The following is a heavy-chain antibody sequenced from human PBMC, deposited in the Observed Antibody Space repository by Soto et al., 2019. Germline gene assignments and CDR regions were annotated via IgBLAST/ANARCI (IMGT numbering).Heavy chain of an antibody. V-gene: IGHV6-1*01. D-gene: IGHD6-6*01. J-gene: IGHJ4*02. CDR2: TYYRSKWYN. CDR3: ARAIPGCDSSSSGYYFDY. CDR1: GDSVSSNSAA. Sequence: SQTLSLTCAISGDSVSSNSAAWNWIRQSPSRGLEWLGRTYYRSKWYNDYAVSVKSRITINPDTSKNQFSLQLNSVTPEDTAVYYCARAIPGCDSSSSGYYFDYWGQGTLVTVSS.